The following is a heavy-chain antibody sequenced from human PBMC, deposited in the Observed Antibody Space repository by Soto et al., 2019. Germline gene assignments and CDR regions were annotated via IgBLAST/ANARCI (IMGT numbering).Heavy chain of an antibody. D-gene: IGHD2-2*01. Sequence: QVQLQESGPGLVKPSQTLSLTCTVSGGSISSGGYYWSWIRQHPGKGLEWIGYIYYSGSTYYNPSLKSRVXIXVXXSKNQFSLKLSSVTAADTAVYYCARELISTSNFDYWGQGTLVTVSS. CDR1: GGSISSGGYY. J-gene: IGHJ4*02. CDR3: ARELISTSNFDY. V-gene: IGHV4-31*03. CDR2: IYYSGST.